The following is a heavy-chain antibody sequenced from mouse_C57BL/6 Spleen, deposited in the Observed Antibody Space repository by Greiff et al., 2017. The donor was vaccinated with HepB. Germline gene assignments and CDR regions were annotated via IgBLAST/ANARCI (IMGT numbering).Heavy chain of an antibody. CDR3: ARSKRAAQATPGFAY. CDR1: GYTFTSYW. J-gene: IGHJ3*01. V-gene: IGHV1-52*01. Sequence: QVQLQQPGAELVRPGSSVKLSCKASGYTFTSYWMHWVKQRPIQGLEWIGNIDPSDSETHYNQKFKDKATLTVDKSSSTAYMQLSSLTSEDSAVYYCARSKRAAQATPGFAYWGQGTLVTVSA. D-gene: IGHD3-2*02. CDR2: IDPSDSET.